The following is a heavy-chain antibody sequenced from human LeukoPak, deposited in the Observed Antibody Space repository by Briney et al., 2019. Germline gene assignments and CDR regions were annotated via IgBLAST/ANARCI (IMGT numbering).Heavy chain of an antibody. J-gene: IGHJ4*02. D-gene: IGHD1-26*01. CDR3: ARGTKWELLPFDY. V-gene: IGHV4-38-2*02. CDR2: IYHSGST. CDR1: GYSISSGYY. Sequence: PSETLSLTCTVSGYSISSGYYWGWIRQPPGKGLEWIGSIYHSGSTYYNPSLKSRVTISVDTSKNQFSLKLSSVTAADTAVYYCARGTKWELLPFDYWGQGTLVTVSS.